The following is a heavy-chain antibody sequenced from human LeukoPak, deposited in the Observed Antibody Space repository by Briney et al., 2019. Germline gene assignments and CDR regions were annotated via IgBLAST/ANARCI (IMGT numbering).Heavy chain of an antibody. Sequence: ASGRVCCKASGYTFTSYAMHWGGQAPGQRLEGRGGIDAGNGNTKYSQKFQGRVTITRDTSASTAYMELSSVRSEDTAVYYCARAQLEWGYYYYGMDVWGKGTTVTVSS. V-gene: IGHV1-3*01. CDR1: GYTFTSYA. D-gene: IGHD6-13*01. CDR3: ARAQLEWGYYYYGMDV. J-gene: IGHJ6*04. CDR2: IDAGNGNT.